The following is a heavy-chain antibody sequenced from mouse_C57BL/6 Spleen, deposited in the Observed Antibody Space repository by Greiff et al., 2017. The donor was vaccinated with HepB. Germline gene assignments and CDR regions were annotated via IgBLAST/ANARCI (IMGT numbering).Heavy chain of an antibody. J-gene: IGHJ1*03. V-gene: IGHV5-9*01. CDR1: GFTFSSYT. Sequence: EVQRVESGGGLVKPGGSLKLSCAASGFTFSSYTMSWVRQTPEKRLEWVATISGGGGNTYYPDSVKGRFTISRDNAKNTLYLQMSSLRSEDTALYYCARRGGSGYFDVWGTGTTVTVSS. CDR2: ISGGGGNT. CDR3: ARRGGSGYFDV.